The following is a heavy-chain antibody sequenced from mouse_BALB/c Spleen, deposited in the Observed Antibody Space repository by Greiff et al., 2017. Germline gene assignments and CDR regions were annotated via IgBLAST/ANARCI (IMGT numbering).Heavy chain of an antibody. Sequence: VMLVESGGGLVKPGGSLKLSCAASGFTFSSYAMSWVRQTPEKRLEWVASISSGGSTYYPDSVKGRFTISRDNARNILYLQMSSLRSEDTAMYYCARGPFTTVVARNWYFDVWGAGTTVTVSS. V-gene: IGHV5-6-5*01. CDR1: GFTFSSYA. CDR2: ISSGGST. J-gene: IGHJ1*01. D-gene: IGHD1-1*01. CDR3: ARGPFTTVVARNWYFDV.